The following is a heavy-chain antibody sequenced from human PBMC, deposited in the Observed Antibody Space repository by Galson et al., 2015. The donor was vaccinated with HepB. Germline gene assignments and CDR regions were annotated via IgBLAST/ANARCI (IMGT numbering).Heavy chain of an antibody. D-gene: IGHD1-26*01. J-gene: IGHJ4*02. V-gene: IGHV1-2*04. CDR1: GGTFSSYA. Sequence: SVKVSCKASGGTFSSYAISWVRQAPGQGLEWMGRINPNSGGTNYAQKFQGWVTMTRDTSISTAYMELSRLRSDDTAVYYCARGDSGSFYVGGLDYWGQGTLVTVSS. CDR3: ARGDSGSFYVGGLDY. CDR2: INPNSGGT.